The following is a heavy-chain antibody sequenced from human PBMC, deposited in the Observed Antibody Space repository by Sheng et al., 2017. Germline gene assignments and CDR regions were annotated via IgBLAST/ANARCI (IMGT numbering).Heavy chain of an antibody. CDR2: ISRSGSTI. D-gene: IGHD4-4*01. Sequence: QVHLVESGGGLVNPGGSLRLSCAASGFTFSDYYMSWIRQAPGKGLEWVSYISRSGSTIYYADSVKGRFTISRDNAKKSLFLQMNSLRAEDTAVYYCARSTYSSDYNYFDPWGQGTLVTVSS. CDR3: ARSTYSSDYNYFDP. V-gene: IGHV3-11*04. CDR1: GFTFSDYY. J-gene: IGHJ5*02.